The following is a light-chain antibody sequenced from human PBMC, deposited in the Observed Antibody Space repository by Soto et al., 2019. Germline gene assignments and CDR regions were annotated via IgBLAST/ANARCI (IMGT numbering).Light chain of an antibody. V-gene: IGKV3-20*01. J-gene: IGKJ1*01. CDR3: QQNDGARWT. Sequence: EIVFTQSLGTLSRSAGDGATLSCRASQSVSNNYLAWYQQKPGQAPRLLIYGASTRATGIPARFSGSGSGTDFTLTISRLEPEDFAVYYCQQNDGARWTFGRGTKVDNK. CDR1: QSVSNNY. CDR2: GAS.